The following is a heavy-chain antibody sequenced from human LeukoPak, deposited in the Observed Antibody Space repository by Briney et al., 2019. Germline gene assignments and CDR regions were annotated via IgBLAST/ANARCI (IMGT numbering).Heavy chain of an antibody. Sequence: GRSLRLSCAASGFTFSSYGMHWVRQAPGKGLEWVAVIWYDGSNKYYADSVKGRFTISRDNSKNTLYLQMNSLRAEDTAVYYCARSRLRAYFDYWGQGTLVTVSS. CDR2: IWYDGSNK. J-gene: IGHJ4*02. CDR3: ARSRLRAYFDY. V-gene: IGHV3-33*01. CDR1: GFTFSSYG. D-gene: IGHD4-17*01.